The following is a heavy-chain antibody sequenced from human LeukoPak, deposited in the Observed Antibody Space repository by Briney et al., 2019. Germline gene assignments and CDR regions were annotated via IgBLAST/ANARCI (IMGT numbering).Heavy chain of an antibody. CDR2: FDPEDGET. CDR1: GYTLTELS. Sequence: ASVKVSCKVSGYTLTELSMHWVRQAPGKGLEWMGGFDPEDGETIYAQKFQGRVTMTEDTSTDTAYMELSSLRSEDTAVYYCATGGGSYFGTAFDIWGQGTMVTVSS. CDR3: ATGGGSYFGTAFDI. J-gene: IGHJ3*02. V-gene: IGHV1-24*01. D-gene: IGHD1-26*01.